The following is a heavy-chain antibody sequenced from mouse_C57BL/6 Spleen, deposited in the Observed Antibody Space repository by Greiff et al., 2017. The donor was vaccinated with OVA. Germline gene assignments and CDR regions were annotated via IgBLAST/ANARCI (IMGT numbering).Heavy chain of an antibody. V-gene: IGHV1-82*01. CDR1: GYAFSSSW. D-gene: IGHD2-4*01. J-gene: IGHJ2*01. CDR3: ARGGRQNYDYDQFFY. CDR2: IYPGDGDT. Sequence: QVHVKQSGPELVKPGASVKISCKASGYAFSSSWMNWVKQRPGKGLEWIGRIYPGDGDTNYNGKFKGKATLTADKSSSTAYMQLSSLTSEDSAVYFCARGGRQNYDYDQFFYWGQGTTLTVSS.